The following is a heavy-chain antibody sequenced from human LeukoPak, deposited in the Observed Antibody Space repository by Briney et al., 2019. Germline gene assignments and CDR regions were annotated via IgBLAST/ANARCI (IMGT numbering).Heavy chain of an antibody. CDR3: TLIQGWGSGSYYRDF. CDR1: GLSISNDW. Sequence: PGGSLRLSCAASGLSISNDWMSWVRQAPGKGLEWVARVKSKSAGETTDYAAPAKGRFTISRDDSKNTLYLQMNSLKTEDTAVYYCTLIQGWGSGSYYRDFWGQGTLVTVSS. CDR2: VKSKSAGETT. V-gene: IGHV3-15*01. D-gene: IGHD3-10*01. J-gene: IGHJ4*02.